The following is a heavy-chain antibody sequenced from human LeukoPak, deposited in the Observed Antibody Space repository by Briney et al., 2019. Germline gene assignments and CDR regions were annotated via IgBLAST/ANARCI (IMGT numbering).Heavy chain of an antibody. CDR2: ISSSGSTI. D-gene: IGHD3-3*01. V-gene: IGHV3-48*04. Sequence: GGSLRLSCAASGFTFSSYSMNWVRQAPGKGLEWVSYISSSGSTIYYADSVKGRFTIPRDNAKNSLYLQMNSLRAEDTAVYYCAREVLRFLSKPVFDPWGQGTLVTVSS. J-gene: IGHJ5*02. CDR1: GFTFSSYS. CDR3: AREVLRFLSKPVFDP.